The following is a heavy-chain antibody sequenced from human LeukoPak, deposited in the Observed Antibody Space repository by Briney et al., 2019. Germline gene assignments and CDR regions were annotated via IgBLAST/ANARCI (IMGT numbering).Heavy chain of an antibody. CDR2: IRQDGSEE. CDR3: ARVSIVPYRYYMDV. D-gene: IGHD2-15*01. Sequence: PGGSLRLSCAPSGFTFSNYWMAWVRQAPGKGLQWLANIRQDGSEEYYVDSVKGQFTISRDNAKNSLYLQMNSLRAEDTAVYYCARVSIVPYRYYMDVWGKGTTVTVSS. J-gene: IGHJ6*03. CDR1: GFTFSNYW. V-gene: IGHV3-7*01.